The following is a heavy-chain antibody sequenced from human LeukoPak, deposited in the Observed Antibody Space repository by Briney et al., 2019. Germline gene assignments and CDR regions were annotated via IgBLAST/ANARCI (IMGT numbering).Heavy chain of an antibody. CDR1: GGTFSSYA. Sequence: ASVKVSCKSSGGTFSSYAISWVRQAPGQGLEWMGGIIPIFGTANYAQKFHGRVTITADKSTSTAYMELSSLRSEDTAVYYCARSYCSSTSCYALFDYWGQGTLVTVSS. V-gene: IGHV1-69*06. D-gene: IGHD2-2*01. CDR3: ARSYCSSTSCYALFDY. CDR2: IIPIFGTA. J-gene: IGHJ4*02.